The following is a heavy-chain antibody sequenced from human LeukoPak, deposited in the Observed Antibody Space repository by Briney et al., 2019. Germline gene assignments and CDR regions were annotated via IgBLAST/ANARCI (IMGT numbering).Heavy chain of an antibody. J-gene: IGHJ4*02. CDR1: GYTFTGYY. D-gene: IGHD1-7*01. CDR2: INPNSGGT. CDR3: ARFSVKYNWNYGGLDY. V-gene: IGHV1-2*02. Sequence: ASVKVSCKASGYTFTGYYMHWVRQAPGQGLEWMGWINPNSGGTNYAQKFQGRVTMTRDTSISTAYTELSRLRSGDTAVYYCARFSVKYNWNYGGLDYWGQGTLVTVSS.